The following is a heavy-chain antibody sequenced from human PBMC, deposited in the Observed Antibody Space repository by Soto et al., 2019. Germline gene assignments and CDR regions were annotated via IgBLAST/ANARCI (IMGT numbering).Heavy chain of an antibody. V-gene: IGHV4-39*01. CDR2: IYYSGST. Sequence: SETLSLTCTVSGGSISSSSYYWGWIRQPPGKGLEWIGSIYYSGSTYYNPPLKSRVTISVDTSKNQFPLKLSSVTAADTAVYYCARQRCSGGSCYIVYWGQGTLVTVSS. CDR3: ARQRCSGGSCYIVY. J-gene: IGHJ4*02. D-gene: IGHD2-15*01. CDR1: GGSISSSSYY.